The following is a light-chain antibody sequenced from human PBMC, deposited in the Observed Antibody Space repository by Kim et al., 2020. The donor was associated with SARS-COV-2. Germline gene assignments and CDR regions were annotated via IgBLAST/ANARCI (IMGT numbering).Light chain of an antibody. Sequence: DIQMTQSPSSLSASVGDRVTITCRTSQSISSHLNWYHQKPGRAPKLLIYAASTLQGGVPSRFSGSGSETDFTLTISSLQPEDFATYFCQQGYITPFTFGPGTQLDIK. CDR3: QQGYITPFT. V-gene: IGKV1-39*01. J-gene: IGKJ3*01. CDR1: QSISSH. CDR2: AAS.